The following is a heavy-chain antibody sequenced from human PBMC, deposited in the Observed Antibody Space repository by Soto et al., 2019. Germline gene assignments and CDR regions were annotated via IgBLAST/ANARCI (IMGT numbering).Heavy chain of an antibody. CDR2: IYPGDSDT. CDR1: GYSVTSYW. J-gene: IGHJ4*02. D-gene: IGHD3-3*01. CDR3: ASHSAIFGVAFDY. Sequence: PGESLNISCKGSGYSVTSYWIGLVRQMPGKGLEWMGIIYPGDSDTRYSPSFQGQVTISADKSISTAYLQWSSLKASDTAMYYCASHSAIFGVAFDYWGQGTLVTVSS. V-gene: IGHV5-51*01.